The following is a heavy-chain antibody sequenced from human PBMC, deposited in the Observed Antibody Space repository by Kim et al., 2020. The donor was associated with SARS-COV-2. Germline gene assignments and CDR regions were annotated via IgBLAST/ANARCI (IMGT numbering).Heavy chain of an antibody. CDR3: AKDTAGYFRPWDY. CDR1: GFTFSSYA. D-gene: IGHD3-9*01. CDR2: ISGSGIST. V-gene: IGHV3-23*01. J-gene: IGHJ4*02. Sequence: GGSLRLSCTASGFTFSSYAMSWVRQAPGKGLEWVSAISGSGISTYYADSVKGRFTISRDNSKDTFYLEMNSLRAEDTALYYCAKDTAGYFRPWDYWGQGTLVNVSS.